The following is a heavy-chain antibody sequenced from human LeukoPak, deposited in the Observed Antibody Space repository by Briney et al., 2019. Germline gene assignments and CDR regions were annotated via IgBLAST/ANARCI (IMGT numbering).Heavy chain of an antibody. CDR2: ISGSGGST. Sequence: GGSLRLSCAASGFIFSSHGMNWVRQAPGKGLEGVSAISGSGGSTYYADSVKGRFTISRDNSKNTLYLQMNSLRAEDTAVYYCAKGDRITIFGVVIRSYYFDYWGQGTLVTVSS. V-gene: IGHV3-23*01. CDR1: GFIFSSHG. J-gene: IGHJ4*02. D-gene: IGHD3-3*01. CDR3: AKGDRITIFGVVIRSYYFDY.